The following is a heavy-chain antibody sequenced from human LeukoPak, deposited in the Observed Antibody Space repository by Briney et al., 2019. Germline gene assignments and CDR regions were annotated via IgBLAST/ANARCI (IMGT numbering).Heavy chain of an antibody. V-gene: IGHV3-23*01. Sequence: TGGSLRLSCAASGFTFSSYGMSWVRQAPGKGLEWVSAISGSSGSTYYADSVKGRFTISRDNSKNTLYLQMNSLRAEDTAVYYCARVHCSSTSCYLYYYYYYMDVWGKGTTVTVSS. J-gene: IGHJ6*03. CDR2: ISGSSGST. D-gene: IGHD2-2*01. CDR3: ARVHCSSTSCYLYYYYYYMDV. CDR1: GFTFSSYG.